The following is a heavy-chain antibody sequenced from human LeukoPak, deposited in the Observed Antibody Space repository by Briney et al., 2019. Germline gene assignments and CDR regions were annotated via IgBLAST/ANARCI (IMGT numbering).Heavy chain of an antibody. CDR3: AKDGGYSYGLGHAFDI. D-gene: IGHD5-18*01. V-gene: IGHV3-9*03. J-gene: IGHJ3*02. CDR2: ISWNSGSI. Sequence: GGSLRLSCAASGFTFSSYRMSWVRQAPGKGLEWVSGISWNSGSIGYADSVKGRFTISRDNAKNSLYLQMNSLRAEDMALYYCAKDGGYSYGLGHAFDIWGQGTMVTVSS. CDR1: GFTFSSYR.